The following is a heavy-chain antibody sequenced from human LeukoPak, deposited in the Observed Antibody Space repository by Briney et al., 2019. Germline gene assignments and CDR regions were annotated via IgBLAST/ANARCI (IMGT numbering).Heavy chain of an antibody. J-gene: IGHJ4*02. CDR3: ARIPMGGAIMVDY. D-gene: IGHD3-10*01. CDR2: IYYSGST. Sequence: PSETLSLTCTISGGSFSSYYWNWIRQSSEKGLEWIGYIYYSGSTYYNPSLKSRVTISVDTSKNQFSLKLSSVTAADTAVYYCARIPMGGAIMVDYWGQGTLVTVSS. CDR1: GGSFSSYY. V-gene: IGHV4-59*01.